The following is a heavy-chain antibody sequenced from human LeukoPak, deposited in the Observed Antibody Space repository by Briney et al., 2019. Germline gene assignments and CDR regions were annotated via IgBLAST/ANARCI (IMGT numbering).Heavy chain of an antibody. Sequence: GGSLRLSCTASGFTFSSYSMTWVRQAPGKGLEWVSSISSSSSYIYYADSVKGRFTISRDNAKNSLYLQMDSLRAEDTAVYYCARDHGVVPTFFDYWGQGTLVPVSS. CDR3: ARDHGVVPTFFDY. D-gene: IGHD3-3*01. J-gene: IGHJ4*02. CDR1: GFTFSSYS. V-gene: IGHV3-21*01. CDR2: ISSSSSYI.